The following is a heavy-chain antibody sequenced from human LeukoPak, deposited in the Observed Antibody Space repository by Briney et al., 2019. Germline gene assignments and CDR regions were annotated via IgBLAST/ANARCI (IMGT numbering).Heavy chain of an antibody. V-gene: IGHV3-30*18. Sequence: GKSLRLSCAASGLTFNNYGMHWVRQAPGKGLEWVAVISYDGRNKHYPGSVKGRFTISRDISTDTLWLQMDSLRTEDTAVYYCAKGPLRGTAAAIDYWGQGTLVTVSS. CDR3: AKGPLRGTAAAIDY. D-gene: IGHD2-2*01. CDR2: ISYDGRNK. J-gene: IGHJ4*02. CDR1: GLTFNNYG.